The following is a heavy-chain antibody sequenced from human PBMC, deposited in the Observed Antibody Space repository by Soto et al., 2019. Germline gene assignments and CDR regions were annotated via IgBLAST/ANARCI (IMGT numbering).Heavy chain of an antibody. J-gene: IGHJ4*02. V-gene: IGHV4-34*01. Sequence: PSETLSLTCAVYGGSFSGYYWSWIRQPPGKGLEWIGEINHSGSTNYNPSLKSRVTISVDTSKNQFSLKLSSVTAADTAVYYCARGVAAGRNFDYWGPGTLVTVSS. CDR3: ARGVAAGRNFDY. CDR1: GGSFSGYY. D-gene: IGHD5-12*01. CDR2: INHSGST.